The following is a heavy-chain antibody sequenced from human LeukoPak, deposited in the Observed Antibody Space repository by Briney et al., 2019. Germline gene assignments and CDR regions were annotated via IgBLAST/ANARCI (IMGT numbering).Heavy chain of an antibody. V-gene: IGHV1-46*01. J-gene: IGHJ4*02. CDR2: INPSGGST. D-gene: IGHD5-12*01. CDR3: ARDGPGYYFDY. Sequence: ASVKVSCKASGYTFTSYYMHWVRQAPGQGLEWMGIINPSGGSTSYAQKFQGRVTMTRDMSTSTVYMELSSLRSEDTAVYYCARDGPGYYFDYWGQGTLVTVSS. CDR1: GYTFTSYY.